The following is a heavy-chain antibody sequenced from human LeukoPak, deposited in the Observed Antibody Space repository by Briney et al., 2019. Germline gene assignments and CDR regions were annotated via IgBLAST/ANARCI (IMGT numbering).Heavy chain of an antibody. J-gene: IGHJ5*02. D-gene: IGHD3-10*01. CDR3: ARVDGSGSKRWFDP. CDR1: GVSITSGGFY. CDR2: IHNSGST. Sequence: PSETLSLTCSVSGVSITSGGFYWRWVRQHPGQGLEWIGYIHNSGSTYYNPSLQSRAIISLDTSKSQFSLQLNSVTAADTAVYYCARVDGSGSKRWFDPWGQGAPVTVSS. V-gene: IGHV4-31*03.